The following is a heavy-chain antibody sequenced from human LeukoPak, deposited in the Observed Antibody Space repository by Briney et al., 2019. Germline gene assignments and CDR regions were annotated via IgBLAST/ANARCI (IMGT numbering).Heavy chain of an antibody. V-gene: IGHV4-61*02. CDR3: AREAVGAAMIFDY. CDR1: GGSISSGSYY. D-gene: IGHD1-26*01. J-gene: IGHJ4*02. Sequence: PSETLSLTCTVSGGSISSGSYYWSWIRQPAGKGLEWIVRIYTSGSTNYNPSLKSRVTISVDTSKNQFSLKLSSVTAADTAVYYCAREAVGAAMIFDYWGQGTLVTVSS. CDR2: IYTSGST.